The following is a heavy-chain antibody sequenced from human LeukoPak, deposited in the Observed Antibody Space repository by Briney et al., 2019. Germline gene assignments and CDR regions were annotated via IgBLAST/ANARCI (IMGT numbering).Heavy chain of an antibody. J-gene: IGHJ6*03. D-gene: IGHD6-6*01. Sequence: GGSLRLSCAASGCTFSSYSMNWVRQAPGKGLEWVSSISSSSYIYYADSVKGRFTISRDNAKNSLYLQMNSLRAEDTAVYYCARGPGRSSSSLSVTYYYYYMDVWGKGTTVTVSS. V-gene: IGHV3-21*01. CDR3: ARGPGRSSSSLSVTYYYYYMDV. CDR2: ISSSSYI. CDR1: GCTFSSYS.